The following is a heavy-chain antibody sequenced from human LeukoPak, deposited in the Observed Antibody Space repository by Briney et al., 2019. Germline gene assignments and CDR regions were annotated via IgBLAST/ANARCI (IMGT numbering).Heavy chain of an antibody. J-gene: IGHJ6*03. Sequence: PSETLSLTCTVSGGSISSYYWSWIRQPAGKGLEWIGRIYTSGSTNYNPSLKSRVTMSVDTSKNQFSLKPSSVTAADTAVYYCARGGRSSSWYGGGNYYYYMDVWGKGTTVTISS. CDR3: ARGGRSSSWYGGGNYYYYMDV. CDR2: IYTSGST. D-gene: IGHD6-13*01. CDR1: GGSISSYY. V-gene: IGHV4-4*07.